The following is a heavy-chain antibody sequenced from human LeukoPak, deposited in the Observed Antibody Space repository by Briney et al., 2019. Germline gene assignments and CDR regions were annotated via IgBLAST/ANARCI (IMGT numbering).Heavy chain of an antibody. CDR3: AKDSCSSTSCREYFDY. Sequence: GGSLRLSCAASGFTFSSYAMSWVRQAPGKGLEWVSAISGSGGSTYYADSVKGRFTISRDNSKNTLYLQMNSLRAEDTAVYYCAKDSCSSTSCREYFDYWGQGTLVTVSS. CDR1: GFTFSSYA. J-gene: IGHJ4*02. CDR2: ISGSGGST. V-gene: IGHV3-23*01. D-gene: IGHD2-2*01.